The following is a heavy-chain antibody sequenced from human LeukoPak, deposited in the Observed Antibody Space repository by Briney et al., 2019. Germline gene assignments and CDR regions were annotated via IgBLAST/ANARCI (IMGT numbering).Heavy chain of an antibody. CDR3: ARGRLFIGSLRTYGMDV. D-gene: IGHD2-21*01. V-gene: IGHV4-34*01. CDR2: INHSGST. CDR1: GGSFSGYY. J-gene: IGHJ6*04. Sequence: SETLSLTCAVYGGSFSGYYWSWIRQPPGKGLEWIGEINHSGSTNYNPSLKSRVTISVDTSKNQFSLKLSSVTAADTAVYYCARGRLFIGSLRTYGMDVWGKGTTVTVSS.